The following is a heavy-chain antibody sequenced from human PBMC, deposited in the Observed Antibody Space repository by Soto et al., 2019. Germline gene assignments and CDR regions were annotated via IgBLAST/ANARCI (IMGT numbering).Heavy chain of an antibody. V-gene: IGHV3-7*04. CDR2: IKPDGSEK. D-gene: IGHD3-10*01. CDR1: GFTFSSYR. Sequence: EVQLVESGGGLVQPGGSLRLSCAASGFTFSSYRMVWVRQAPGKGLEWVANIKPDGSEKYYVDSVKGRFTISRDNARKSLYLQMNCLRAEDTAVYYCVRDAHRGGDFDYWGQGTLVTVSS. J-gene: IGHJ4*02. CDR3: VRDAHRGGDFDY.